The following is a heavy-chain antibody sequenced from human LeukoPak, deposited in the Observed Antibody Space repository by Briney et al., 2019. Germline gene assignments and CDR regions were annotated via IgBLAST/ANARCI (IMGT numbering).Heavy chain of an antibody. CDR3: AKDRCSNGVGCYYYYMDV. V-gene: IGHV3-11*04. Sequence: PGGSLRLSCAASGFTFSDYYMSWIRQAPGKGLEWISYISSSAKTIYYADSVKGRFSISRDSSKNILYLQMNSLRAEDTAVYYCAKDRCSNGVGCYYYYMDVWGKGTTVTISS. J-gene: IGHJ6*03. CDR1: GFTFSDYY. CDR2: ISSSAKTI. D-gene: IGHD2-8*01.